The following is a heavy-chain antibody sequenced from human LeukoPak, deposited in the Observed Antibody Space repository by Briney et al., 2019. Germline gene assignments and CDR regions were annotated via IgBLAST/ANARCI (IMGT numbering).Heavy chain of an antibody. D-gene: IGHD3-22*01. J-gene: IGHJ4*02. V-gene: IGHV1-2*02. CDR1: GYTFTGYY. CDR3: ARDERYDSSGYPFDY. CDR2: INPNSGGT. Sequence: LWASVKVSCKASGYTFTGYYMHWVRQAPGQGLEWMGWINPNSGGTNYAQKFQGRVTMTRDTSISTAYMELSGLRSDDTAVYYCARDERYDSSGYPFDYWGQGTLVTVSS.